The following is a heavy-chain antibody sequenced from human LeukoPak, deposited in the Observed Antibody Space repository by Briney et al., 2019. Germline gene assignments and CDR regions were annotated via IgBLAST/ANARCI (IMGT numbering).Heavy chain of an antibody. Sequence: ASVKVSCKASGYTFTSYAMNWVRQAPGQGLEWMGWINTNTGNPTYAQGFTGRFVFSLDTSVSTAYLQISSLKAEDTAVYYCAREDIVVVRAPDAFDIWGQGTMVTVSS. CDR1: GYTFTSYA. CDR2: INTNTGNP. V-gene: IGHV7-4-1*02. J-gene: IGHJ3*02. CDR3: AREDIVVVRAPDAFDI. D-gene: IGHD2-15*01.